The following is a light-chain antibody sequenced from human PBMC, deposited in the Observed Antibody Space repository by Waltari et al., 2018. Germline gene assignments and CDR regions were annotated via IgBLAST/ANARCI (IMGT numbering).Light chain of an antibody. V-gene: IGLV8-61*01. CDR3: SLYMDSGIWV. CDR2: KAN. CDR1: SGSVSSTSY. Sequence: QTVVTQEPSWSVSPGGTVTLTCALSSGSVSSTSYASWYQQTPGQAPRTLVYKANIRSPGVPARFSVSIFGNIAALTITGAQADDESDYCCSLYMDSGIWVVGGGTKLPVL. J-gene: IGLJ3*02.